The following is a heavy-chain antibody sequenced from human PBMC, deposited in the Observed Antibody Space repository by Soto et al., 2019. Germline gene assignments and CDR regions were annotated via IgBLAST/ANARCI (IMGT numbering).Heavy chain of an antibody. V-gene: IGHV3-30-3*01. CDR2: VSFDGSNK. CDR1: GFSFSSYS. CDR3: GSDRRFGNGYNLGFDY. D-gene: IGHD1-1*01. J-gene: IGHJ4*02. Sequence: QVQLVESGGGVVQPGRSLRLSCAASGFSFSSYSMHWVRQAPGKGLEWVAVVSFDGSNKYYANSVKDRFTVSRDNSKNTMYVQMNSLKPEDTAVYYCGSDRRFGNGYNLGFDYWGQGTLVTVSS.